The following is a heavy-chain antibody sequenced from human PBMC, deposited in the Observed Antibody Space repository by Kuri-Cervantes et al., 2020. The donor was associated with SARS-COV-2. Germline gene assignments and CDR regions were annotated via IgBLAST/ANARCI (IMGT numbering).Heavy chain of an antibody. J-gene: IGHJ6*02. Sequence: ASVKVSCKASGYTFTDYYMHWVRQAPGQGFEWMGWINPNSGGTNYAQKFQGWVTMTRDTSSTGYMELSRLRSDDTAVYYCARGMVRGLIQSYYYGMDVWGQGTTVTVSS. V-gene: IGHV1-2*04. CDR2: INPNSGGT. CDR1: GYTFTDYY. CDR3: ARGMVRGLIQSYYYGMDV. D-gene: IGHD3-10*01.